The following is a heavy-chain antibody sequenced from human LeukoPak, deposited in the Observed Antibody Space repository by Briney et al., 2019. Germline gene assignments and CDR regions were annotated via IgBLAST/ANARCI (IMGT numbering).Heavy chain of an antibody. J-gene: IGHJ3*02. CDR3: ARTGGIQLWPIERNAFDI. D-gene: IGHD5-18*01. CDR2: INPNSGGT. Sequence: GASVKVSCKASGYTFTGYYMHWVRQAPGQGLEWMGWINPNSGGTNYAQKFQGRVTMTRDTSNSTAYMELSRLRSDDTAVYYCARTGGIQLWPIERNAFDIWGQGTMVTVSS. CDR1: GYTFTGYY. V-gene: IGHV1-2*02.